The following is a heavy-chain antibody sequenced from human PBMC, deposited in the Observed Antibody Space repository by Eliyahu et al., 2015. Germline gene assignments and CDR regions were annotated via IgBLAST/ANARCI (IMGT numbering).Heavy chain of an antibody. Sequence: QITLKESGPTLVKPTQTLTLTCTXSGFSLSTSGVGVAWIRQPPGKALXWLALIYWDDDTRYSPSLKRRFTVTKDTSKNQVVLTMTNVDPVDTATYYCAHVKTAMGWLDYWGQGTLVTVSS. CDR1: GFSLSTSGVG. J-gene: IGHJ4*02. D-gene: IGHD5-18*01. V-gene: IGHV2-5*02. CDR3: AHVKTAMGWLDY. CDR2: IYWDDDT.